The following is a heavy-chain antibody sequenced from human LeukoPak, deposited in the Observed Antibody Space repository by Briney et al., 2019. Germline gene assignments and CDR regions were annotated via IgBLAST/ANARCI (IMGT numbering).Heavy chain of an antibody. CDR1: GYSFTTYW. Sequence: GESLKISCETSGYSFTTYWIGWVRQRPGTGLEWVGAIYPDDSDTRYSPSFQGQVAISADRSIRTAYLKWNSLKASDTGMYYCAEPGGALGTVNWFDPWGQGTLVTASS. J-gene: IGHJ5*01. CDR3: AEPGGALGTVNWFDP. CDR2: IYPDDSDT. V-gene: IGHV5-51*01. D-gene: IGHD3-16*01.